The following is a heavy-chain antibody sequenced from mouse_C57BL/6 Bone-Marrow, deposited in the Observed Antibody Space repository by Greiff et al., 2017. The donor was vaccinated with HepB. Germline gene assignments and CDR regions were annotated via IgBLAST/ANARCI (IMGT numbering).Heavy chain of an antibody. D-gene: IGHD1-1*01. J-gene: IGHJ3*01. V-gene: IGHV5-6*01. Sequence: VQLKESGGDLVKPGGSLKLSCAASGFTFSSYGMSWVRQTPDKRLEWVATISSGGSYTYYPDSVKGRFTISRDNAKNTLYLQMSSLKSEDTAMYYCARHYAFAYWGQGTLVTVSA. CDR3: ARHYAFAY. CDR2: ISSGGSYT. CDR1: GFTFSSYG.